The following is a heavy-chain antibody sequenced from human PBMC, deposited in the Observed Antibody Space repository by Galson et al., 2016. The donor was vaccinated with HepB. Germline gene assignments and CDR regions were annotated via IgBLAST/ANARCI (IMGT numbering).Heavy chain of an antibody. V-gene: IGHV3-72*01. CDR3: AGTNTMTRGAPILY. J-gene: IGHJ4*02. Sequence: SLRLSCAASGFTVSDHYMDWVRQAPGKGLEWVARSRNKATGYTTEYAASVKGRFTVSRDVSENSLSLQMNSLKTEDTAVYYCAGTNTMTRGAPILYWGQETLVTVSS. CDR2: SRNKATGYTT. CDR1: GFTVSDHY. D-gene: IGHD3-10*01.